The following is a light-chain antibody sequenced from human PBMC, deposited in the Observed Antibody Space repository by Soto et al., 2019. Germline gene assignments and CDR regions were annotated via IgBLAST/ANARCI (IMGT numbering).Light chain of an antibody. Sequence: QSVLTQPASVSGSPGQSITISCTGTSSDVGAYNYVSWCQQHPGKAPKLMIYEVNNRPSGVSNRFSGSKSGNTASLTISGLQADDEADYYCSSYTSSNTWVFGGGTKVTVL. CDR2: EVN. J-gene: IGLJ3*02. CDR3: SSYTSSNTWV. V-gene: IGLV2-14*01. CDR1: SSDVGAYNY.